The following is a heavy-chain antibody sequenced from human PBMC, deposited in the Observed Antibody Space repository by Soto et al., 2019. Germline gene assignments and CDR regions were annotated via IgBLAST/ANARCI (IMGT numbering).Heavy chain of an antibody. CDR3: AKVWYDSWGWLDP. CDR2: ISGSAGNT. CDR1: GFTFSSYA. V-gene: IGHV3-23*01. J-gene: IGHJ5*02. Sequence: EVQLLESGGGLVQPGGSLRLSCAASGFTFSSYAMSWVRQAPGKGLEWVSTISGSAGNTYYADSVRGRFTISRDNSKNTLYLQMNSLRAEDTALYYCAKVWYDSWGWLDPWGQGTLVTVSS. D-gene: IGHD3-3*01.